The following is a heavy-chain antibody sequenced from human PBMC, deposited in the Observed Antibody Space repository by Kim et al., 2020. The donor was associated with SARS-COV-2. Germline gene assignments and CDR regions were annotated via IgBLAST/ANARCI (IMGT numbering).Heavy chain of an antibody. CDR3: ARDVAVAGTYSFDI. J-gene: IGHJ3*02. CDR1: GGSISSSNW. D-gene: IGHD6-19*01. CDR2: IYHSGST. V-gene: IGHV4-4*02. Sequence: SETLSLTCAVSGGSISSSNWWSWVRQPPGKGLEWIGEIYHSGSTNYNPSLKSRVTISVDKSKNQFSLKLSSVTAADTAVYYCARDVAVAGTYSFDIWGQGTMVTVSS.